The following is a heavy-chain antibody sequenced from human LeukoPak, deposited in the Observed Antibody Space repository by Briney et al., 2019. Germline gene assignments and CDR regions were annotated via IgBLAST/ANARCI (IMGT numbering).Heavy chain of an antibody. J-gene: IGHJ6*02. CDR1: GFTFSSYG. Sequence: PGGSLRLSCAASGFTFSSYGMHWVRQAPGKGLEWVAVIWYDGSNKYYADSVKGRFTISRDNSKNTLYLQMNSLRAEDTAVYYCAKGCSSTSCYQRGYGMDVWGQGTTVTVSS. D-gene: IGHD2-2*01. CDR2: IWYDGSNK. CDR3: AKGCSSTSCYQRGYGMDV. V-gene: IGHV3-30*02.